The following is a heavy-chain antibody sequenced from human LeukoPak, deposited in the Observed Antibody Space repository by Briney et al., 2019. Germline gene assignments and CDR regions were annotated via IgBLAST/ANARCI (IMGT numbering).Heavy chain of an antibody. CDR3: ARAEYGSGSYHPDY. CDR2: INPNSGGT. V-gene: IGHV1-2*02. Sequence: ASVKVSCKASGYTFTGYYMHWVRQAPGQGLEWMGWINPNSGGTSYAQKFQGRVTMTRDTSISTAYMELSRLRSDDTAVYYCARAEYGSGSYHPDYWGQGTLVTVSS. J-gene: IGHJ4*02. CDR1: GYTFTGYY. D-gene: IGHD3-10*01.